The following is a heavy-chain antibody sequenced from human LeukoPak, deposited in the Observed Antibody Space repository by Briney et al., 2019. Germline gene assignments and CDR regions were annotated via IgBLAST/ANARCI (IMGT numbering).Heavy chain of an antibody. J-gene: IGHJ4*02. CDR3: ARPGRGRDGYNYWDY. CDR2: INPSGGST. D-gene: IGHD5-24*01. CDR1: GYTFTSYY. V-gene: IGHV1-46*01. Sequence: GASVKVSCKASGYTFTSYYMHWVRQAPGQGLEWMGIINPSGGSTSYAQKFQGRVTMTRDTSASTVYMELSSLRSEDTAVYYCARPGRGRDGYNYWDYWGQGTLVTVSS.